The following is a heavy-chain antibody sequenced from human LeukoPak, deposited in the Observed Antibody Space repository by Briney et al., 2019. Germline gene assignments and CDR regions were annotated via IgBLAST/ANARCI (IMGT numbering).Heavy chain of an antibody. Sequence: ASVKVTCKASGYTFTSYGISWVRQAPGQGLEWMGWISAYNGNTNYAQKLQGRVTMTTDTSTSTAYMELRSLRSDDTAVYYRARSRGVGAPARWFDPWGQGTLVTVSS. CDR2: ISAYNGNT. J-gene: IGHJ5*02. CDR3: ARSRGVGAPARWFDP. CDR1: GYTFTSYG. D-gene: IGHD6-19*01. V-gene: IGHV1-18*01.